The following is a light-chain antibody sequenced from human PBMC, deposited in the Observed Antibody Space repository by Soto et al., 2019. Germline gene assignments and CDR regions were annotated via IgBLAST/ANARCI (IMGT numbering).Light chain of an antibody. V-gene: IGKV1-5*01. Sequence: DIQMTQFPSSLSASVGDRVIITCRASQSISRRLAWYQQKAGKAPRLLISDVSTLDSGVPSRFSGSGSGTEFTLTISRLQPDDFPTYFCQQYNSYSWTFVQGSMV. J-gene: IGKJ1*01. CDR1: QSISRR. CDR2: DVS. CDR3: QQYNSYSWT.